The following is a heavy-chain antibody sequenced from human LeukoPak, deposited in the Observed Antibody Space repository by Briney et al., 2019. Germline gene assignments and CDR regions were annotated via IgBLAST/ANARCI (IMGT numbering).Heavy chain of an antibody. Sequence: GGSLRLSCAASGVTFSSNERSWVRQAPGKGLEWVSYISSSGSTIYYADSVKGRFTISRDNAKNSLYLQMNSMRAEDTAVYYCARDSQTPDVWGQGTTVTVSS. CDR2: ISSSGSTI. CDR3: ARDSQTPDV. CDR1: GVTFSSNE. V-gene: IGHV3-48*03. J-gene: IGHJ6*02.